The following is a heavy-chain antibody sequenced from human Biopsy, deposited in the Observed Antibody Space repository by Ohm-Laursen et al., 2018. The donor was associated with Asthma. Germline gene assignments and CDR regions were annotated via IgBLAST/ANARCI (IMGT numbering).Heavy chain of an antibody. CDR3: VRDGTDDAFDI. J-gene: IGHJ3*02. CDR1: GFTFGAFW. Sequence: GSLRLSCAASGFTFGAFWMSWGRQTPGKGLEWVATITGDGGQKFYVDSVTGRFTISRDNSKNSLHLQMNSLREEDTAVYYCVRDGTDDAFDIWGQGTVVSVSS. V-gene: IGHV3-7*01. CDR2: ITGDGGQK. D-gene: IGHD1-1*01.